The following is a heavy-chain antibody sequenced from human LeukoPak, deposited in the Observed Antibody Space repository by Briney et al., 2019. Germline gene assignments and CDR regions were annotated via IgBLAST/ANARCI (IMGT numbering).Heavy chain of an antibody. CDR2: INTVGSST. D-gene: IGHD3-22*01. Sequence: PGGSLRLSCAVSAFTLSSYWMHWVRQAPGKGLVWVARINTVGSSTTYADSVKGRFTISRDNAKNTLYLQMNSLRAEDTAIYYCTRDPDLSSYSFFEYWGQGTLVTVSS. CDR3: TRDPDLSSYSFFEY. CDR1: AFTLSSYW. J-gene: IGHJ4*02. V-gene: IGHV3-74*01.